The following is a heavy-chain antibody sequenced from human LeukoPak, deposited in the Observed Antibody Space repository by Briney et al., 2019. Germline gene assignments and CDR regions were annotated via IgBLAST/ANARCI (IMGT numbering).Heavy chain of an antibody. J-gene: IGHJ3*02. V-gene: IGHV3-30*18. CDR1: GFTFSSYG. CDR3: ANGYYYDSSGYLDAFDI. D-gene: IGHD3-22*01. CDR2: ISYDGSNK. Sequence: GGSLRLSCAASGFTFSSYGMHWVRQAPGKGPEWVAVISYDGSNKYYADSVKGRFTISRDNSKNTLYLQMNSLRAEDTAVYYCANGYYYDSSGYLDAFDIWGQGTMVTVSS.